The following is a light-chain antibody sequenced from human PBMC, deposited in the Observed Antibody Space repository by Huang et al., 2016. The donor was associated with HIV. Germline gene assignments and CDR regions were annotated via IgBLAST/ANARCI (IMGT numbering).Light chain of an antibody. CDR2: DAS. J-gene: IGKJ1*01. Sequence: EIVLTQSPATLSLSPGERATLSCRASQSVSTSLAWYQQKPGQAPRLLIDDASNRAPGAPARFSGSGSGTDFTLSISSLEPEDFAVYYCQHRSNWPWTFGQGTKVEIK. V-gene: IGKV3-11*01. CDR3: QHRSNWPWT. CDR1: QSVSTS.